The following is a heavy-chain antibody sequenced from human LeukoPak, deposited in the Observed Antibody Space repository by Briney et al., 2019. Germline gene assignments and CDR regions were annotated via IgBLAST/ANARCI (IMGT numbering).Heavy chain of an antibody. CDR1: GGSISSYY. CDR3: ARAYSSSWYWNWFDP. Sequence: SETLSLTCTVSGGSISSYYWSWIRQPPGKGLEWIGYIYYSGSTNYNPSLKSRISISVDTSKNQFSLKVSSVSAADTAVYYCARAYSSSWYWNWFDPWGQGTLVTVSS. J-gene: IGHJ5*02. D-gene: IGHD6-13*01. CDR2: IYYSGST. V-gene: IGHV4-59*08.